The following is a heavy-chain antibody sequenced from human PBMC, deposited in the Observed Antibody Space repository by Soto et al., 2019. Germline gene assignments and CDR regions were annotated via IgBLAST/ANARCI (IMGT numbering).Heavy chain of an antibody. CDR2: INAGNGDT. D-gene: IGHD5-12*01. J-gene: IGHJ4*02. CDR1: GINYNTYA. Sequence: QVQLVQSGAEMKKPGASVKLSCKTSGINYNTYAIHWVRQAPGQGLEWMGWINAGNGDTRYSQNFQGRVTLTRDTSASTVYIDLDSRESEDTGVYYCARAISGYVTWGQGTLVTVSS. CDR3: ARAISGYVT. V-gene: IGHV1-3*01.